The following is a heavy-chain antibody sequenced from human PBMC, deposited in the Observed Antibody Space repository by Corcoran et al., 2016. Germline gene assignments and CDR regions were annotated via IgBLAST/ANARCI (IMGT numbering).Heavy chain of an antibody. Sequence: QVQLVQSGAEVKKPGSSVKVSCKASGGTFSSYAISWVRQAPGQGLEWMGGIIPIFGTANYAQKFQGRVTITADESTSTAYMELSSLRSEDTAVYYCARRVLRGRIGGATTPAFDIWGQGTMVTVSS. J-gene: IGHJ3*02. CDR2: IIPIFGTA. CDR1: GGTFSSYA. D-gene: IGHD1-26*01. CDR3: ARRVLRGRIGGATTPAFDI. V-gene: IGHV1-69*01.